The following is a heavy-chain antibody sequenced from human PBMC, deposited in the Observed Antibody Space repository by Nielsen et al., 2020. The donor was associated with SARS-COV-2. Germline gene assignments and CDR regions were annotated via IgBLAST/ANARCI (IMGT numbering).Heavy chain of an antibody. V-gene: IGHV3-66*01. Sequence: GESLKISCAASGFAVSNIYMTWVRQAPGKGLEWVPVISGGGSIYYADPVKGRFTISRDNSKNTLYLQMNSLRAEDTAVYYCARDRSGWYVDYWGQGTLVTVSS. CDR1: GFAVSNIY. D-gene: IGHD6-19*01. CDR2: ISGGGSI. J-gene: IGHJ4*02. CDR3: ARDRSGWYVDY.